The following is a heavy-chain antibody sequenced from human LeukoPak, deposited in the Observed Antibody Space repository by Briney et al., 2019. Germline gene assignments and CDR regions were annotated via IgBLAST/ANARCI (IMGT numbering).Heavy chain of an antibody. D-gene: IGHD5-12*01. CDR2: IYTSGSS. CDR3: ARGYSGYGTRFDP. J-gene: IGHJ5*02. Sequence: PSQTLSLTCTVSGGSISSTSYYWSWIRQPAGKGLEWIGRIYTSGSSDYNPSLKSRVTISVDTSKNHFSLKLSSVTAADTAVYYCARGYSGYGTRFDPWGQGTLVTVSS. CDR1: GGSISSTSYY. V-gene: IGHV4-61*02.